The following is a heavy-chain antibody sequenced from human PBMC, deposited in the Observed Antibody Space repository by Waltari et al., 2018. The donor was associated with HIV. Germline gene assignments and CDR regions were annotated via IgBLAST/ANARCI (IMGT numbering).Heavy chain of an antibody. D-gene: IGHD3-22*01. J-gene: IGHJ2*01. CDR2: IYYSGST. V-gene: IGHV4-59*01. CDR1: GGSISSYY. CDR3: ARDRDRSYYYDSSGQPFDL. Sequence: QVQLQESGPGLVKPSETLSLTCTVSGGSISSYYWRWIRQPPGQGLEWIGYIYYSGSTNYNPSLKSRVTISVDTSKNQFSLKLSSVTAADTAVYYCARDRDRSYYYDSSGQPFDLWGRGTLVTVSS.